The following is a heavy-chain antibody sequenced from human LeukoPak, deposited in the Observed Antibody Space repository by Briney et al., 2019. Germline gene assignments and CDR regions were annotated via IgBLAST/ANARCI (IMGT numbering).Heavy chain of an antibody. CDR2: IKQNGSEI. D-gene: IGHD2-8*01. J-gene: IGHJ4*02. CDR3: ADPGVGY. CDR1: GFTFSRYW. Sequence: GGSLRLSCAASGFTFSRYWMSWVRQAPGKGLEWVANIKQNGSEITYVDSVEGRFTISRDNAQNSLYLEMNSLRVEDTAVYYCADPGVGYWGQGTLVTVSA. V-gene: IGHV3-7*01.